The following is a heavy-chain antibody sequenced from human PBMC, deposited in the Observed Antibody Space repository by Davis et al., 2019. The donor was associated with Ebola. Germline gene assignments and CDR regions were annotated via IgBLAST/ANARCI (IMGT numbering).Heavy chain of an antibody. D-gene: IGHD4-17*01. CDR2: IIPIFGTA. V-gene: IGHV1-69*13. Sequence: SVKVSCKASGGTFSSYAISWVRQAPGQGLEWMGGIIPIFGTANYAQKFQGRVTITADESTSTAYMELSSLRSEDTAVYYCARSMTPMTTSRSTYYYGMDVWGQGTTVTVSS. J-gene: IGHJ6*02. CDR3: ARSMTPMTTSRSTYYYGMDV. CDR1: GGTFSSYA.